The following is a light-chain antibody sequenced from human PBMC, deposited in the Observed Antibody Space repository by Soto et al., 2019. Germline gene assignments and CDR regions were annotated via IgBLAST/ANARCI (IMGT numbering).Light chain of an antibody. V-gene: IGKV3-20*01. CDR1: QSVSSSY. Sequence: EIVLTQSPGTLSLSPGESATLSCRASQSVSSSYLSWYQQKPGQDPRLLIYGASSRATGIPDRFSGSGSGTDFTLNISRLEPEDFAVYYCQQYGSSPPLTFGGGTKVEIK. CDR2: GAS. J-gene: IGKJ4*01. CDR3: QQYGSSPPLT.